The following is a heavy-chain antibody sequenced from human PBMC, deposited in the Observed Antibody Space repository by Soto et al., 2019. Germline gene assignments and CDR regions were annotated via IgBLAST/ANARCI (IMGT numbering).Heavy chain of an antibody. Sequence: PGESRKISCKGSGCSFTSYWIGWVRQMPGKGLEWMGIIYPGDSDTRYSPSFQGQVTISADKSISTAYLQWSSLKASDTAMYYCARTAAAGKYYYGVDVWGQGALVTVS. CDR3: ARTAAAGKYYYGVDV. CDR2: IYPGDSDT. D-gene: IGHD6-13*01. V-gene: IGHV5-51*01. J-gene: IGHJ6*02. CDR1: GCSFTSYW.